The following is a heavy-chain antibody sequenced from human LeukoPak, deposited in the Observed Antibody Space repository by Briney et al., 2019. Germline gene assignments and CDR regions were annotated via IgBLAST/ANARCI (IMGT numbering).Heavy chain of an antibody. CDR2: LYSGGSA. J-gene: IGHJ6*02. CDR3: ARYRNYHYGMDV. Sequence: GGPLRLSCAASGFTVSNNYMSWVRQAPGKGLEWVSVLYSGGSAYYADSVKGRFTSSRDNSKNTLYLQVNSLRAEDTAVYYCARYRNYHYGMDVWGQGTTVTVSS. D-gene: IGHD3-16*02. V-gene: IGHV3-53*05. CDR1: GFTVSNNY.